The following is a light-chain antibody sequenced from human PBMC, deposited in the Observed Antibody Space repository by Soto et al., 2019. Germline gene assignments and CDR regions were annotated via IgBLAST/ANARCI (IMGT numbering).Light chain of an antibody. CDR1: QDISNY. Sequence: DIQMTQSPSSLSASVGDRVTITCQASQDISNYLNWYQQKPGKAPKLLIYDASNLETGVPSRFSGSGSGTGFTFTISSLQPEDIATYYWQQYDNLPLTFGGGTKVEIK. CDR3: QQYDNLPLT. V-gene: IGKV1-33*01. J-gene: IGKJ4*01. CDR2: DAS.